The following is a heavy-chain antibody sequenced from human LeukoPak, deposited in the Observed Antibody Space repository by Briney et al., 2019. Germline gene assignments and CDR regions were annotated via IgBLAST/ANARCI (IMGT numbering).Heavy chain of an antibody. CDR2: IYYSGST. CDR3: ARTSIHLRPYYYGMDV. V-gene: IGHV4-39*07. J-gene: IGHJ6*02. D-gene: IGHD5-18*01. CDR1: GGSISSSSYY. Sequence: SETLFLTCTVSGGSISSSSYYWGWIRQPPGKGLEWVGSIYYSGSTYYNPSLKSRVTISVDTSKNQFSLKLSSVTAADTAVYYCARTSIHLRPYYYGMDVWGQGTTVTVSS.